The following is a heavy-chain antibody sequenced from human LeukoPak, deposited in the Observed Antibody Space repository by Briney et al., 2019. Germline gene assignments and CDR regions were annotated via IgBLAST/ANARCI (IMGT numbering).Heavy chain of an antibody. V-gene: IGHV4-34*01. Sequence: SETLSLTCAVYGGSFSGYYWSWIRQPPGKGLEWIGEINHSGSTNYNPSLKSRVTISVDTSKNQFSLKLSSVTAADTAVYYCARAAGYCSGGSCYFGYWGRGTLVTVSS. CDR3: ARAAGYCSGGSCYFGY. CDR2: INHSGST. D-gene: IGHD2-15*01. J-gene: IGHJ4*02. CDR1: GGSFSGYY.